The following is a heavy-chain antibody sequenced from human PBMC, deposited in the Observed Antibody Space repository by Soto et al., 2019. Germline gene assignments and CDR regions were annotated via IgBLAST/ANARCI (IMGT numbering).Heavy chain of an antibody. D-gene: IGHD3-3*01. J-gene: IGHJ6*02. V-gene: IGHV4-38-2*01. CDR1: GYSISSGYY. CDR2: IYHSGST. Sequence: SETLSLTXAVSGYSISSGYYWGWIRQPPGKGLEWIGSIYHSGSTYYNPSLKSRVTISVDTSKNQFSLKLSSVTAADTAVYYCVLYYDFWSGYHGYGMDVWGQGTTVTVSS. CDR3: VLYYDFWSGYHGYGMDV.